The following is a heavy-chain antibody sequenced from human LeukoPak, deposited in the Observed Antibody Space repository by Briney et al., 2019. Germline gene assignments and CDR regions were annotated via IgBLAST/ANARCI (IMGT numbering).Heavy chain of an antibody. Sequence: SETLSLTCAVYGGSFSGYYWSWIRQPPGKGLEWIGEINHSGSTNYNPSLKSRVTISVDTSKNQFSLKLSSVTAADTAVYYCARQVYGSGSYSRFFDYWGQGTLVTVSS. D-gene: IGHD3-10*01. V-gene: IGHV4-34*01. CDR3: ARQVYGSGSYSRFFDY. CDR2: INHSGST. CDR1: GGSFSGYY. J-gene: IGHJ4*02.